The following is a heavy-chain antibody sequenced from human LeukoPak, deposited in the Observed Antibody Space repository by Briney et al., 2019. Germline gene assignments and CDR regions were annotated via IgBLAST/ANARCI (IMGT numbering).Heavy chain of an antibody. CDR2: INGDGSET. V-gene: IGHV3-74*01. Sequence: GGSLRLSCAASGFTFSNYWMHWIRQVPGKGLVWVSHINGDGSETNYADSVRGRFTISRDNAKNTLYLQMNSLRVDDTAVYYCTREEGSTDHWGQGTLVTVSS. CDR1: GFTFSNYW. D-gene: IGHD5/OR15-5a*01. CDR3: TREEGSTDH. J-gene: IGHJ4*02.